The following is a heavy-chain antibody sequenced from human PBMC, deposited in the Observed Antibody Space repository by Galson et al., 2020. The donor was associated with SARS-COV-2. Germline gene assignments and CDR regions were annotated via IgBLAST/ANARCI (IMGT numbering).Heavy chain of an antibody. V-gene: IGHV3-21*01. CDR1: GFPFSTYS. CDR2: ISTSSSYT. CDR3: ARDEGIRGYNYGRVYYGMDV. J-gene: IGHJ6*02. Sequence: GESLKISCAASGFPFSTYSMNWVRLAPAKGLESVSSISTSSSYTYYVDSVKGRFSISRDNPRNSLYLQMNSLRAEDTAVYYCARDEGIRGYNYGRVYYGMDVWGQGTTVTVSS. D-gene: IGHD5-18*01.